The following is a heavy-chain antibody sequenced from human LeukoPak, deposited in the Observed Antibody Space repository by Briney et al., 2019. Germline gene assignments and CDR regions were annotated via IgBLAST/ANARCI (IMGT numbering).Heavy chain of an antibody. CDR1: GFTFSSHG. CDR2: IIGGAGGT. CDR3: ARRSHGSTAFDY. V-gene: IGHV3-23*01. Sequence: GGSLRLSCAASGFTFSSHGMSWVRQAPGKGLEWVSGIIGGAGGTYYADSVKGRFTISRDNSKNTLYLQMNSLRAEDTAMYYCARRSHGSTAFDYWGQGTLVTVSS. J-gene: IGHJ4*02. D-gene: IGHD3-10*01.